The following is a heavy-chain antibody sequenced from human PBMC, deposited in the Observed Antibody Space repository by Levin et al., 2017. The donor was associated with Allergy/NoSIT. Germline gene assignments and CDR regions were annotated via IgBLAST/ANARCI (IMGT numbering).Heavy chain of an antibody. J-gene: IGHJ3*02. D-gene: IGHD5-12*01. V-gene: IGHV3-30*04. CDR1: GFTFSSYA. CDR3: AREPQTGYEYAEDAFDI. CDR2: ISYDGSNK. Sequence: GGSLRLSCAASGFTFSSYAMHWVRQAPGKGLEWVAVISYDGSNKYYADSVKGRFTISRDNSKNTLYLQMNSLRAEDTAVYYCAREPQTGYEYAEDAFDIWGQGTMVTVSS.